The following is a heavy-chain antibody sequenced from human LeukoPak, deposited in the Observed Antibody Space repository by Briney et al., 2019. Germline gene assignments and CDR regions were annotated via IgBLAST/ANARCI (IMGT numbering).Heavy chain of an antibody. D-gene: IGHD6-13*01. CDR2: INPNSGGT. Sequence: GASVKVSCKASGYTFTGYYMHWVRQAPGQGLEWMGWINPNSGGTNYAQKFQGRVTMTRDTSISTAYMELSRLRSDDTAVYYCARDARIAGRGERGRFDYWGQGTLVTVSS. CDR3: ARDARIAGRGERGRFDY. V-gene: IGHV1-2*02. J-gene: IGHJ4*02. CDR1: GYTFTGYY.